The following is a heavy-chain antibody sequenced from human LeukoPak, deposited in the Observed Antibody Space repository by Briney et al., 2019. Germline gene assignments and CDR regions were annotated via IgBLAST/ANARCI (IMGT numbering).Heavy chain of an antibody. Sequence: ASVKVSCKASGGTFSSYAISWVRQAPGQGLEWMGGIIPIFGTANYAQKFQGRVTITADKSTSTAYMELSSLRSEDTAVYYCGRVSQYSREPDYWGQGTLVTVSS. CDR3: GRVSQYSREPDY. V-gene: IGHV1-69*06. J-gene: IGHJ4*02. CDR1: GGTFSSYA. D-gene: IGHD1-14*01. CDR2: IIPIFGTA.